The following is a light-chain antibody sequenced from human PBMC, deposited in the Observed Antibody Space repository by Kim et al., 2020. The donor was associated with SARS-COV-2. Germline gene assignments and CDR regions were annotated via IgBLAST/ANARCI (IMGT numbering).Light chain of an antibody. V-gene: IGKV3-11*01. CDR2: DAS. CDR3: LQRRDWPLT. Sequence: LSPGERATLPCRASQSIGNWLAWYQQKPGQAPRLLICDASNRATGIPARFSGSGSGTDFTLTISSLEPEDFAVYYCLQRRDWPLTFGGGTKVDIK. J-gene: IGKJ4*01. CDR1: QSIGNW.